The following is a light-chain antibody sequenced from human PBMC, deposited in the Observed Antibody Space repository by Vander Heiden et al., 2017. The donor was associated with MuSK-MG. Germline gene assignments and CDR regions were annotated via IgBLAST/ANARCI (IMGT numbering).Light chain of an antibody. Sequence: AVQMTQSPSSLSASVGDRVTITCRASQGIRNDLGWYQQKPGKAPKLLIYGASSLQSGVPSRFSGSGSGTDFTLTISSLQPEDFATYFCLQDYDYPYTFGQGTKLEIK. CDR3: LQDYDYPYT. CDR1: QGIRND. CDR2: GAS. J-gene: IGKJ2*01. V-gene: IGKV1-6*01.